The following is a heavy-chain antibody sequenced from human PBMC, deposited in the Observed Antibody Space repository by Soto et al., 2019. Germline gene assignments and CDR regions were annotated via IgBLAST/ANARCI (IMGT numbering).Heavy chain of an antibody. J-gene: IGHJ6*02. CDR2: INPNSGGT. D-gene: IGHD3-10*01. CDR1: GYTFTGYY. V-gene: IGHV1-2*04. Sequence: QVQLVQSGAEVKKPGASVKVSCKASGYTFTGYYMHWVRQAPGQGLEWMGWINPNSGGTNYAQKFQGWVTMTRDTSISTAYMELSRLRSDDTAVYYCARVLGLITMVRGVYGMDVWGQGTTVTVSS. CDR3: ARVLGLITMVRGVYGMDV.